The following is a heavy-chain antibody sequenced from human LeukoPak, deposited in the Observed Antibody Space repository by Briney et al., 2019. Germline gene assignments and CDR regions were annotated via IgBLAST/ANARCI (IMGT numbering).Heavy chain of an antibody. V-gene: IGHV4-34*01. J-gene: IGHJ4*02. Sequence: SETLSLTCAVYGGSFSGYYWSWIRQPPGKGLEWIGEINHSGSTNYNPSLKSRVTISVDTSKNQFSLKLSSMTAADTAVYYCARGGGALLWFGELLQYYFDYWGQGTLVTVSS. CDR1: GGSFSGYY. CDR3: ARGGGALLWFGELLQYYFDY. D-gene: IGHD3-10*01. CDR2: INHSGST.